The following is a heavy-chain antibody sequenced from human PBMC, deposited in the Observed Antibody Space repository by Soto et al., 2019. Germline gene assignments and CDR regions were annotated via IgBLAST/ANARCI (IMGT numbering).Heavy chain of an antibody. Sequence: HPGGSLRLSCAASGFTVSSNYMSRVRQAPGKGLEWVSVIYSGGSTYYADSVKGRFTISRDNSKNTLYLQMNSLRAEDTAVYYCARDIRGIAASWGQGTLVTVSS. CDR1: GFTVSSNY. J-gene: IGHJ4*02. CDR3: ARDIRGIAAS. CDR2: IYSGGST. V-gene: IGHV3-66*01. D-gene: IGHD6-25*01.